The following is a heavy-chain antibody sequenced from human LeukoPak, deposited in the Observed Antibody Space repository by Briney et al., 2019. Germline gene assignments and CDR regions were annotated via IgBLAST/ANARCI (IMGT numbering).Heavy chain of an antibody. CDR2: IIPILGIA. J-gene: IGHJ4*02. D-gene: IGHD6-19*01. CDR1: GGTFSSYA. CDR3: AREGSGWAFDY. Sequence: SVKVSCKASGGTFSSYAISWVRQAPGQGLEWMGRIIPILGIANYAQKFQGRVTITADKSTSTAYMELSSLRSEDTAVYYCAREGSGWAFDYWGQGTLVTVSS. V-gene: IGHV1-69*04.